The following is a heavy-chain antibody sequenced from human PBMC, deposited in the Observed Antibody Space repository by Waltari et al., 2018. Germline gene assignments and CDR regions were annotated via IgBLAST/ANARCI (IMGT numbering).Heavy chain of an antibody. D-gene: IGHD5-18*01. CDR2: IYYSGST. V-gene: IGHV4-59*01. Sequence: QVQLQESGPGLVKPSETLSLTCTVSGGSISSYYWSWIRQPPGKGLDGIGYIYYSGSTNYNPSLKSRVTISVDTSKNQCSLKLSSVTAADTAVYYCARARYSYGSYYFDYWGQGTLVTVSS. J-gene: IGHJ4*02. CDR1: GGSISSYY. CDR3: ARARYSYGSYYFDY.